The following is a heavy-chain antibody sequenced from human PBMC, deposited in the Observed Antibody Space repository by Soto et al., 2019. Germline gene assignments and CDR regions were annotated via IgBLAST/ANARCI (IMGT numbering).Heavy chain of an antibody. Sequence: SLRLSCAASGFTFSSYGMHWVRQAPGKGLEWVAVIWYDGSNKYYADSVKGRFTISRDNSKNTLYLQMNNLRAEDTAVYYCVRCWGTGDGSNLGYNWLDPWGQGTLVTVSS. J-gene: IGHJ5*02. CDR2: IWYDGSNK. CDR1: GFTFSSYG. CDR3: VRCWGTGDGSNLGYNWLDP. D-gene: IGHD1-1*01. V-gene: IGHV3-33*01.